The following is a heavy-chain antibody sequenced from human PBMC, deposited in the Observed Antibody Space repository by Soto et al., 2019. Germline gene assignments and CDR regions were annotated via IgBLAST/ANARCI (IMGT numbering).Heavy chain of an antibody. CDR1: GGSISSGDYY. J-gene: IGHJ5*02. CDR2: IYYSGST. CDR3: ARSITIFSWFGP. Sequence: SSETLSLTCTVSGGSISSGDYYWSWIRQPPGKGLEWIGYIYYSGSTYYNPSLKSRVTISVDTSKNQFSLKLSSVTAADTAVYYCARSITIFSWFGPWGQGTLVTVSS. D-gene: IGHD3-3*01. V-gene: IGHV4-30-4*01.